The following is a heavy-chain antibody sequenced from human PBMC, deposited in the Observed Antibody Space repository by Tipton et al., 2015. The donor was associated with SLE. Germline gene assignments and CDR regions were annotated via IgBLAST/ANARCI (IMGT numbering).Heavy chain of an antibody. CDR1: GGSISGYY. CDR2: IYHSGST. J-gene: IGHJ4*02. V-gene: IGHV4-38-2*02. Sequence: TLSLTCTVSGGSISGYYWSWVRQPPGKGLEWIGSIYHSGSTYYNPSLKSRVTISVDTSKNQFSLKLSSVTAADTAVYYCARDYSPEAYFDYWGQGTLVTVSS. D-gene: IGHD6-13*01. CDR3: ARDYSPEAYFDY.